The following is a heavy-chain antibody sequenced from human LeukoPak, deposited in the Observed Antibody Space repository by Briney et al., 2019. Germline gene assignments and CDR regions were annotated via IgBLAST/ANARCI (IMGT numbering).Heavy chain of an antibody. CDR3: ARDLNWGQVDY. CDR2: INGDGSAT. D-gene: IGHD7-27*01. J-gene: IGHJ4*02. CDR1: GFTFSGHW. V-gene: IGHV3-74*01. Sequence: HTGGSLRLSCAASGFTFSGHWMYWLRQAPGKGLAWVPRINGDGSATNYAGSMKGRFTISRDNARNIVYLQMNSLREDDTAVYYCARDLNWGQVDYWGQGTLVTVSS.